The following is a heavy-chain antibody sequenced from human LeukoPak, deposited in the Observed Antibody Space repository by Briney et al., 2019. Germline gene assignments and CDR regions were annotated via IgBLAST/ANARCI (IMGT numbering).Heavy chain of an antibody. CDR1: GFIFSTFA. V-gene: IGHV3-23*01. CDR3: TKDPNGDYVGAFDP. Sequence: GGSLRLSCAASGFIFSTFAMTWVRQAPGKGLEWVSSITGNHGATYNIDSVKGRFTISRDNSQNTLYLQMNSLRAEDTAVYYCTKDPNGDYVGAFDPWGQGTLVTVSS. D-gene: IGHD4-17*01. J-gene: IGHJ5*02. CDR2: ITGNHGAT.